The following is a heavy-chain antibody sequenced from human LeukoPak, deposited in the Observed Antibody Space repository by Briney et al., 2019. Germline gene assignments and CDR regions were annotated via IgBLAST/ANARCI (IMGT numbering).Heavy chain of an antibody. J-gene: IGHJ4*02. D-gene: IGHD3-10*01. CDR1: RFTFSSYL. Sequence: GGSLRLSCAASRFTFSSYLMTWVRQAPGKGLEWVATINQDGSDKYYVDSVKGRFTISRDNAQNSLHLQMNSLRVEDTAVYYCAILRGGNYWGQGTLVTVSS. CDR2: INQDGSDK. CDR3: AILRGGNY. V-gene: IGHV3-7*02.